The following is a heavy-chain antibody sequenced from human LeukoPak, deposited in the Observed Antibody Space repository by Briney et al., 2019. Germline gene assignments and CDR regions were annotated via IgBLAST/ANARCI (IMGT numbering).Heavy chain of an antibody. Sequence: GGSLRLSCAASGFTFSNYAMSWVRQAPGKGLEWVSAISGSGGDTYYADSVKGRFTISRDNSKNTLCVQMNSLRAEDTAVYYCAKDGYGSVDVWGQGTTVTVSS. D-gene: IGHD3-10*01. CDR2: ISGSGGDT. V-gene: IGHV3-23*01. CDR1: GFTFSNYA. CDR3: AKDGYGSVDV. J-gene: IGHJ6*02.